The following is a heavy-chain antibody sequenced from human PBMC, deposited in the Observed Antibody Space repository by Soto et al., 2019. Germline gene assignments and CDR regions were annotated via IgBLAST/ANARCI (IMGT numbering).Heavy chain of an antibody. J-gene: IGHJ6*02. CDR1: GLSLSTSGVS. D-gene: IGHD3-10*01. CDR2: VYWDDDE. V-gene: IGHV2-5*02. Sequence: SGPTLVNPTQTLTLTCTFSGLSLSTSGVSVGWIRQPPGKALEWLALVYWDDDERYSPSLKSRLTITKDTSKNQVVLTMINVDPVDTGRYYCAHFPSDRGYSYGMDVWGQGTTVTVSS. CDR3: AHFPSDRGYSYGMDV.